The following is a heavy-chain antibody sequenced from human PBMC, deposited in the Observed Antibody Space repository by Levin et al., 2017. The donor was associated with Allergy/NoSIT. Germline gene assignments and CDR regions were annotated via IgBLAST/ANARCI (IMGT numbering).Heavy chain of an antibody. D-gene: IGHD6-13*01. J-gene: IGHJ4*02. Sequence: PGESLKISCKGSGYSFTNNWIGWVRQMPGKGLEWMGIIFPGDSDTRYSPSFQGRVTISVDKSVSTAHLQWTSLEASDTAIYDCATTSAASALYYFDHWGQGTLVTVSS. CDR1: GYSFTNNW. CDR2: IFPGDSDT. V-gene: IGHV5-51*01. CDR3: ATTSAASALYYFDH.